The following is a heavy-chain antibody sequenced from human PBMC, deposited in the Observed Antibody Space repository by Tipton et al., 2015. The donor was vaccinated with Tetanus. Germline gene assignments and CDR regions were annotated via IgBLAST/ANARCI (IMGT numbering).Heavy chain of an antibody. CDR3: AREDYPGDYFDY. Sequence: QLVQSGAEVKKPGASVKVSCKASGYTFTSYYMHWVRQAPGQGLEWMGIINPSGGRTTYARKFQGRVTMTRDTSTSTVYMELSRLRSEDTAVYYCAREDYPGDYFDYWGQGTLVTVAS. J-gene: IGHJ4*02. D-gene: IGHD4-11*01. CDR2: INPSGGRT. CDR1: GYTFTSYY. V-gene: IGHV1-46*01.